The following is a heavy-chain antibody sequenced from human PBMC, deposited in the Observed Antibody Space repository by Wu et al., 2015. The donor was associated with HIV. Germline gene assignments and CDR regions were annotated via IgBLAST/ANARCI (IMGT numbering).Heavy chain of an antibody. CDR3: ARGEAAGIGLSGKEFDP. CDR1: GGPFSSYA. CDR2: IIPIFGAA. J-gene: IGHJ5*02. Sequence: QVQLVQSGAEVKKPGSSVKVSCKATGGPFSSYAMSWVRQAPGQGLEWMGRIIPIFGAANYAQKFQDRVTIIADESTSTVFMEMTSLRSEDTAIYYCARGEAAGIGLSGKEFDPWGQGTLVTVSS. D-gene: IGHD6-13*01. V-gene: IGHV1-69*13.